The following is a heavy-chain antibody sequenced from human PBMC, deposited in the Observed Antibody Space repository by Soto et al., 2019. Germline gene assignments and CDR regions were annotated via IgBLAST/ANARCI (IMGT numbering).Heavy chain of an antibody. J-gene: IGHJ4*02. CDR1: GGSISSYY. Sequence: PSETLSLTCTVSGGSISSYYWSWIRQPPGKGLEWIGYIYYSGSTNYNPSLKSRVTISVDTSKNQFSLKLSSVTAADTAVYYCARDYDSSGYYFDYWGQGTLVTSPQ. CDR3: ARDYDSSGYYFDY. CDR2: IYYSGST. D-gene: IGHD3-22*01. V-gene: IGHV4-59*01.